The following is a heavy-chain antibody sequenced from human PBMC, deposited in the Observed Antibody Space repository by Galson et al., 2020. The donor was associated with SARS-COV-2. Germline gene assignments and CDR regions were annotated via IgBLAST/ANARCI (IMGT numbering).Heavy chain of an antibody. CDR1: GGSISSSSYY. V-gene: IGHV4-39*07. Sequence: SETLSLTCTVSGGSISSSSYYWGWIRQPPGKGLEWIGSIYYSGSTYYNPSLKSRVTISVDTSKNQFSLKLSSVTAADTAVYYCARTRKGGEIVVVIIIHAFDIWGQGTMVTVSS. CDR3: ARTRKGGEIVVVIIIHAFDI. D-gene: IGHD3-22*01. CDR2: IYYSGST. J-gene: IGHJ3*02.